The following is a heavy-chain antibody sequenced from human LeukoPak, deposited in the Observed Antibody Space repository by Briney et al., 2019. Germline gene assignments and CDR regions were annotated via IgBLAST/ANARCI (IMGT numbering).Heavy chain of an antibody. CDR2: INPDSGGT. Sequence: ASVKVSCKSSRNTFNGNYMRWVRQTPGQGLEWMGWINPDSGGTNYAQKFQDRVTMTRDTSIGTIYMSLRRLSSDDTAIYYCAGGSGYYFFDNWGQGTLLTV. J-gene: IGHJ4*02. V-gene: IGHV1-2*02. D-gene: IGHD6-25*01. CDR1: RNTFNGNY. CDR3: AGGSGYYFFDN.